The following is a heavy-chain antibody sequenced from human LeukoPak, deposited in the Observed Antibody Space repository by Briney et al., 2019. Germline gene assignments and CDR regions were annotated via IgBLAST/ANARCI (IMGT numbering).Heavy chain of an antibody. D-gene: IGHD3-3*01. Sequence: GGSLRLSCAASGFTVSSNYMSWVRQAPGKGLEWVSVIYSGGSTYYADSVKGRFTISRDNSKNTLYLQMNSLRAEDTAVYYCARDQYDFWSGPLDYWGQGTLVTVSS. CDR3: ARDQYDFWSGPLDY. CDR2: IYSGGST. CDR1: GFTVSSNY. V-gene: IGHV3-66*01. J-gene: IGHJ4*02.